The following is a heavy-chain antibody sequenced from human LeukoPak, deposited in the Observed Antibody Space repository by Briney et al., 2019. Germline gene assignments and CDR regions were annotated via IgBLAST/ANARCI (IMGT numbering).Heavy chain of an antibody. D-gene: IGHD3-10*01. J-gene: IGHJ4*02. CDR1: GYTFTGYY. CDR2: INPNSGGT. Sequence: ASVKVSCKASGYTFTGYYMHWVRQAPGQGLEWMGWINPNSGGTNYAQKFQGSVTMTRDTSISTAYMELSRLRSDDTAVYYCARDPGPLYGSGSYYNEDYWGQGTLVTVSS. CDR3: ARDPGPLYGSGSYYNEDY. V-gene: IGHV1-2*02.